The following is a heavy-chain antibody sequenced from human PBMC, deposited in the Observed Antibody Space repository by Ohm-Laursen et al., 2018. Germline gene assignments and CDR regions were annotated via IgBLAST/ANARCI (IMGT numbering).Heavy chain of an antibody. J-gene: IGHJ6*02. V-gene: IGHV3-23*01. CDR3: AKGGDPEFYYYHYDMDV. CDR1: GFTFSSYA. Sequence: SLRLSCSASGFTFSSYAMTWVRQAPGKGLEWVSGISGGGGGTYYADSVKGRFTISRDNSKNTLYLQMNSLRAEDTAVYYCAKGGDPEFYYYHYDMDVWGQGTTVTVSS. CDR2: ISGGGGGT. D-gene: IGHD3-10*01.